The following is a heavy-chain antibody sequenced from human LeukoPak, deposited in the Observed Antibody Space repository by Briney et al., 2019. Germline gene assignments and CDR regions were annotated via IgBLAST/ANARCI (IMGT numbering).Heavy chain of an antibody. CDR1: GFTFSSYA. CDR2: ISYDGSNK. Sequence: PGGSLRLSCAASGFTFSSYAMHWVPGAPDRALVGVADISYDGSNKYYADSVKGRFTISRDNSKNTLYLQMNSLRAEDTAVYYCARDTYGSGSYLHDYWGQGTLVTVSS. J-gene: IGHJ4*02. CDR3: ARDTYGSGSYLHDY. V-gene: IGHV3-30-3*01. D-gene: IGHD3-10*01.